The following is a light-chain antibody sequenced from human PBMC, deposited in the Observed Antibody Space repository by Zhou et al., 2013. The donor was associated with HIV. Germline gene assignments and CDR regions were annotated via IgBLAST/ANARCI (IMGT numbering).Light chain of an antibody. CDR2: DAT. V-gene: IGKV1D-8*01. J-gene: IGKJ1*01. CDR1: QDISTS. Sequence: VIWMTQSPSLVSASTGDRVTISCRVNQDISTSLAWYRQRPGKPPELLIFDATTLQSGVPSRFSGSGSGTDFSLTINYLQSEDFATYYCQQYNSYPWTFGQGTKVEIK. CDR3: QQYNSYPWT.